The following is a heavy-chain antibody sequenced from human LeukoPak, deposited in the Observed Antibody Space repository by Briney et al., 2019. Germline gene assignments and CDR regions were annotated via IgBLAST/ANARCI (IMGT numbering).Heavy chain of an antibody. V-gene: IGHV2-70*11. CDR1: GFSLSTSGMC. Sequence: ESGPPLVKPTQTLTLTCTFSGFSLSTSGMCVSWIRQPPGKALEWLARIDWDDDKYYSTSLKTRLTISKDTSKNQVVLTMTNMDPVDTATYYCARIQGSSHYTDNWFDPWGQGTLVTVSS. J-gene: IGHJ5*02. CDR3: ARIQGSSHYTDNWFDP. D-gene: IGHD2-15*01. CDR2: IDWDDDK.